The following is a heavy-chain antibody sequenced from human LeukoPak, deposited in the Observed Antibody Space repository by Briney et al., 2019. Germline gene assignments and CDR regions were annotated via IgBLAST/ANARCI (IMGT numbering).Heavy chain of an antibody. CDR2: IYSRGNT. CDR3: ARESTDYVWGTYRYFGQENFDY. J-gene: IGHJ4*02. Sequence: KASETLSLTCSVSGVSISSGSNYWGWIRQPPGKTLEWIGSIYSRGNTYYNPSLKSRVIILIDTAKNHFSLNLSSVTAADTAVYYCARESTDYVWGTYRYFGQENFDYWGQGTLVTVSS. CDR1: GVSISSGSNY. V-gene: IGHV4-39*07. D-gene: IGHD3-16*02.